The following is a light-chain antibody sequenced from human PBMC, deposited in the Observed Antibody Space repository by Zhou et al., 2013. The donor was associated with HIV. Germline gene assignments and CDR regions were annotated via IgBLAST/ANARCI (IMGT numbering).Light chain of an antibody. Sequence: ERIMTQSPATLSVSPGERATLSCRASQSVSIHLAWYQQKPGQAPRLLIYDASTRATGISARFSGSGSGTEFTLTISNMQSEDFAIYYCQQYHNWPPWTFGQGTKVEIK. CDR1: QSVSIH. V-gene: IGKV3-15*01. J-gene: IGKJ1*01. CDR3: QQYHNWPPWT. CDR2: DAS.